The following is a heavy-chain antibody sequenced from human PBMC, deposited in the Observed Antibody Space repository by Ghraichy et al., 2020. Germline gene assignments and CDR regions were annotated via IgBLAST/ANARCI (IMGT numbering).Heavy chain of an antibody. CDR3: ARHIDHGGNSLYYAMDV. CDR2: IFHSGSA. V-gene: IGHV4-59*08. D-gene: IGHD4-23*01. J-gene: IGHJ6*02. Sequence: QTLSLTCIVSGGSISPYYWSWIRQPPGKGLEWMGYIFHSGSANYNPSLKSRVTISVDTSQNQISLKLNSVTAADTAVYYCARHIDHGGNSLYYAMDVWGQGTTVTVSS. CDR1: GGSISPYY.